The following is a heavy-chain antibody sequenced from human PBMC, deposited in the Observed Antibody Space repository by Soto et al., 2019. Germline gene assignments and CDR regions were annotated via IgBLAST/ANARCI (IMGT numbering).Heavy chain of an antibody. CDR2: ISSDGSST. V-gene: IGHV3-74*03. Sequence: EVQLVESGGGLVQPGGSLRLSCAASGFTFSGSWMHWVRQAPGKGLVWVSRISSDGSSTTYADSVKGRLTISRDHAKNTLYPQLTSLTAEDTAVYYCATAGTGTFTYWGQGTLATVSS. CDR1: GFTFSGSW. CDR3: ATAGTGTFTY. D-gene: IGHD1-1*01. J-gene: IGHJ4*02.